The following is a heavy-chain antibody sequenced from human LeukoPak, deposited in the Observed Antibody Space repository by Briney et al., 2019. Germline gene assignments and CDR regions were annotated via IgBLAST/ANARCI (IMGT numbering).Heavy chain of an antibody. V-gene: IGHV3-64*04. Sequence: PGGSLRLSCSASGFTFSSYAMHWVRQAPGKGLEYVSATSSNGGSTYYADSVKGRFTISRENAKNSLYLQMNSLRAGDTAVYYCARDKEGWAFDIWGQGTMVTVSS. CDR1: GFTFSSYA. J-gene: IGHJ3*02. CDR3: ARDKEGWAFDI. CDR2: TSSNGGST.